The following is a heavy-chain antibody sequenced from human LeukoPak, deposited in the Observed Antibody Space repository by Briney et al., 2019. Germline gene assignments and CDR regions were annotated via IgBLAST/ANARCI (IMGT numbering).Heavy chain of an antibody. CDR3: ARGSIVATSHPFDY. CDR2: TYYRSKWYN. V-gene: IGHV6-1*01. Sequence: SQTLSLTCAISGDSVSSNSAAWNWIRQSPSRGLEWLGRTYYRSKWYNDYAVSVKSRITINPDTPKNQFSLQLNSVTPEDTAVYYCARGSIVATSHPFDYWGQGTLVTVSS. CDR1: GDSVSSNSAA. D-gene: IGHD5-12*01. J-gene: IGHJ4*02.